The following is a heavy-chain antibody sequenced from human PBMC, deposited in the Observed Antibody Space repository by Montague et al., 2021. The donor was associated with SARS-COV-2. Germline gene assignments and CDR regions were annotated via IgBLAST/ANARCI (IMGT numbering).Heavy chain of an antibody. J-gene: IGHJ4*02. V-gene: IGHV4-4*07. D-gene: IGHD2-21*01. CDR3: ARVEGMIGGISQFDY. CDR2: ST. Sequence: STSYDPSLQSRLTMTVDTSKNQFTLRLMSVTAADSAVYYCARVEGMIGGISQFDYWGQGLPVTVSS.